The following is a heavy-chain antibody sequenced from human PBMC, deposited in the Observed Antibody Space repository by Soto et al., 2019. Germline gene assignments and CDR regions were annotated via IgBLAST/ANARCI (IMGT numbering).Heavy chain of an antibody. D-gene: IGHD3-3*01. V-gene: IGHV3-15*07. CDR2: IKSKTDGGTT. CDR3: TTKDSYDFWSGYYFSSPYYYYYYGMDV. Sequence: GGSLRLSCAASGFTFSNAGMNWVRQAPGKGVEWVGRIKSKTDGGTTDYAAPVKGRFAISRDDSKNTLYLQMNSLKTEDTAVYYCTTKDSYDFWSGYYFSSPYYYYYYGMDVWGQGTTVTVSS. J-gene: IGHJ6*02. CDR1: GFTFSNAG.